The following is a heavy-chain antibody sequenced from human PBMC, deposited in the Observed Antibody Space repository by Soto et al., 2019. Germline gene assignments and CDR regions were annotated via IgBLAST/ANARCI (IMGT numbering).Heavy chain of an antibody. CDR1: GGTFSSYA. CDR3: ARALTYYYDSSRYYAFDY. V-gene: IGHV1-69*13. CDR2: IIPIFGTA. J-gene: IGHJ4*02. D-gene: IGHD3-22*01. Sequence: SVKVSCKASGGTFSSYAISWVRQAPGQGLEWMGGIIPIFGTANYAQKFRGRVTITADESTSTAYMELSSLRSEDTAVYYCARALTYYYDSSRYYAFDYWGQGTLVTVSS.